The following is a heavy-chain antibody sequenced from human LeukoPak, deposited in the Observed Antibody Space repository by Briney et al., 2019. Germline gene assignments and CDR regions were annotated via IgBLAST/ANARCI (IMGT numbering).Heavy chain of an antibody. Sequence: GASVKVSCKASGYTFTSYDINWVRQATGQGLEWMGWVNPNSGNTGYAQKFQERVTITRDMSTSTAYMELSSLRSEDTAVYYCAAPTGPYYYDSSGSLGGYYYYYGMDVWGQGTTVTVSS. V-gene: IGHV1-8*01. J-gene: IGHJ6*02. D-gene: IGHD3-22*01. CDR3: AAPTGPYYYDSSGSLGGYYYYYGMDV. CDR1: GYTFTSYD. CDR2: VNPNSGNT.